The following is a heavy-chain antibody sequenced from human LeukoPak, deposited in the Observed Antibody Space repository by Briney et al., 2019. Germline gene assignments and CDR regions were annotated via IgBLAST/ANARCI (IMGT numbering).Heavy chain of an antibody. J-gene: IGHJ4*02. V-gene: IGHV1-46*01. CDR3: ARSRLLLDY. CDR2: ISPSGGST. Sequence: ASVTVSCKASGYTFITYYIHWVRQAPGQGLEWMGIISPSGGSTTYAQKLQGRVTMTGDTSTSTVYMELSSLRSEDTAVYYCARSRLLLDYWGQGTLVTVSS. D-gene: IGHD2-21*02. CDR1: GYTFITYY.